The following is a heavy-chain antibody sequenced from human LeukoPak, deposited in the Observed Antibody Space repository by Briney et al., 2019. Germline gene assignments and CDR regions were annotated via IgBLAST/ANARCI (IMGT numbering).Heavy chain of an antibody. CDR2: IWYDGSNK. J-gene: IGHJ5*02. CDR3: ARARAVGAAAGLNWFDP. CDR1: GFTFSSYG. D-gene: IGHD6-13*01. Sequence: GRSLRLSCAASGFTFSSYGMHWVRQAPGKGLEWVAVIWYDGSNKYYADSVKGRFTISRDNSKNTLYLQMNSLRAEDTAVYYYARARAVGAAAGLNWFDPWGQGTLVTVSS. V-gene: IGHV3-33*01.